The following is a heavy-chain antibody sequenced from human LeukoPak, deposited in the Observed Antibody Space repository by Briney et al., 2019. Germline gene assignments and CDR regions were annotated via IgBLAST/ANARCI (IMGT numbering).Heavy chain of an antibody. CDR1: GFTFGNYW. CDR2: IKDDGSAK. D-gene: IGHD7-27*01. V-gene: IGHV3-7*01. Sequence: GGSLRLSCAASGFTFGNYWMSWVRQPPGGGLEWVANIKDDGSAKRSLDSVRGRFTISRDNDKNSLYMQMNSLRVDDTAVYFCAARLGGTGAYFYWGQGTLVTVSS. J-gene: IGHJ4*02. CDR3: AARLGGTGAYFY.